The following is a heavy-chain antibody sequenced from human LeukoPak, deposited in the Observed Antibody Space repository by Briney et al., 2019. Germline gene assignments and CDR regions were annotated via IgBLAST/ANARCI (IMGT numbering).Heavy chain of an antibody. D-gene: IGHD5-12*01. V-gene: IGHV1-2*02. CDR2: INPNSGGT. J-gene: IGHJ4*02. CDR1: GYTFTGYY. CDR3: ARERGYSGTGFDY. Sequence: ASVKVSCKASGYTFTGYYMHWVRQAPGQGLEWMGWINPNSGGTNYAQKFQGRVTMTRDTSISTAYMELSRLRSDDTAVYYCARERGYSGTGFDYWGQGTLVTVSS.